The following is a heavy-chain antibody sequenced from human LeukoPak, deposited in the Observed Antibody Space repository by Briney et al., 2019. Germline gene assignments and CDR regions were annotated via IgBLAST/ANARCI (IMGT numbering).Heavy chain of an antibody. CDR1: GFTFSTYG. D-gene: IGHD2-15*01. Sequence: PGRSLRLSCAASGFTFSTYGMHWVRQAPGKGLEWVAVIWYDGSNKYYADSVKGRFTISRDNSKNTLYLQMNSLRGEDTAVYYCARDPYCGGGSCSLLFDYWGQGTLVTVSS. CDR2: IWYDGSNK. J-gene: IGHJ4*02. V-gene: IGHV3-33*01. CDR3: ARDPYCGGGSCSLLFDY.